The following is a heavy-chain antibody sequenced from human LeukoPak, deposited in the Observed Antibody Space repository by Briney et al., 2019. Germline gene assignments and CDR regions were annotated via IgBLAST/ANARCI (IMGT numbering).Heavy chain of an antibody. V-gene: IGHV3-30-3*01. CDR1: GFTFSSYA. J-gene: IGHJ4*02. Sequence: GGSLRLSCAASGFTFSSYAMHWVRQAPGKGLEWVAVISYDGSNKYYADSVKGRFTISRDNSKNTLYLQMNSLRAEDTAVYYCARGSGRGRFDYWGQGTLVTVSS. CDR2: ISYDGSNK. CDR3: ARGSGRGRFDY. D-gene: IGHD3-10*01.